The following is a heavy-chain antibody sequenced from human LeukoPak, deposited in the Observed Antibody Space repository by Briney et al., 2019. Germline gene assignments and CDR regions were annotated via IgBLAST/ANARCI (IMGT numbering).Heavy chain of an antibody. CDR1: GFTFSDYY. J-gene: IGHJ5*02. Sequence: EGSLRLSCAASGFTFSDYYMSWIRQAPGKGLEWVSYISSSSSYTNYADSVKGRFTISRDNAKNSLYLQMNSLRAEDTAVYYCARDDSSGSRGWFDPWGQGTLVTVSS. D-gene: IGHD6-19*01. CDR3: ARDDSSGSRGWFDP. CDR2: ISSSSSYT. V-gene: IGHV3-11*06.